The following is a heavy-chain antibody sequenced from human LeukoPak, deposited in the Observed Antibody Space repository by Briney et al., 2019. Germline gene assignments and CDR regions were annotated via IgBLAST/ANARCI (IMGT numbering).Heavy chain of an antibody. J-gene: IGHJ4*02. CDR1: GGSFSGYY. V-gene: IGHV4-34*01. D-gene: IGHD4-17*01. CDR3: AKVRGTWTTVTLIAY. CDR2: INHSGST. Sequence: SETLSLTCAVYGGSFSGYYGSWIRQPPGKGLEWMGEINHSGSTNYNPSLKSRVTISVDTPKNQFSLKLSSVTAAAPAVYYWAKVRGTWTTVTLIAYWGPGKLVTVSS.